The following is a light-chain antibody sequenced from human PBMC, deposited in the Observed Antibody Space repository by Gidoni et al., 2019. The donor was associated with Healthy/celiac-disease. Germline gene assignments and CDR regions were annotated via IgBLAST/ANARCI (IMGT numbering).Light chain of an antibody. CDR3: QSYDSSLSV. V-gene: IGLV1-40*01. CDR1: SSNIGAGYD. CDR2: GNS. Sequence: QSVLTQPPSVSGAPGPRVTISGTGSSSNIGAGYDVHWYQQLPGTAPKLLIYGNSNRPSGVPDRFSGSKSGTSASLAITGLQAEDEADYYCQSYDSSLSVFGTGTKVTVL. J-gene: IGLJ1*01.